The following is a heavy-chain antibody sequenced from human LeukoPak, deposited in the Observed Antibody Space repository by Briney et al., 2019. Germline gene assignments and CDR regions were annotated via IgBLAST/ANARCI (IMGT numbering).Heavy chain of an antibody. CDR1: GFTFSNYA. V-gene: IGHV3-23*01. J-gene: IGHJ4*02. D-gene: IGHD5-18*01. CDR3: AGRITGYSSGYVF. CDR2: ISGSAHKI. Sequence: GGPLRLSCVGSGFTFSNYAMSWVRQAPGKGLDWVSVISGSAHKIRYADSVRGRFTISRDNSENTVYLQMNNLRGEDTAIYYCAGRITGYSSGYVFWGQGTLVTVSS.